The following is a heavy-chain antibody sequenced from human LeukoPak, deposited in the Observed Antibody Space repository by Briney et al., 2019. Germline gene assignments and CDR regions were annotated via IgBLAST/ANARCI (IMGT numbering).Heavy chain of an antibody. CDR3: AREPHSSGYFYSFDY. V-gene: IGHV3-30*04. CDR1: GFTFSGYA. D-gene: IGHD3-22*01. Sequence: GGSQRLSCAASGFTFSGYALHWVRQAPGKGLEWVAIISYEGSNKYYADSVKGRFTLSRDNSKNTLYLQMNSLRVEDTAVYYCAREPHSSGYFYSFDYWGQGTLVTVSS. CDR2: ISYEGSNK. J-gene: IGHJ4*02.